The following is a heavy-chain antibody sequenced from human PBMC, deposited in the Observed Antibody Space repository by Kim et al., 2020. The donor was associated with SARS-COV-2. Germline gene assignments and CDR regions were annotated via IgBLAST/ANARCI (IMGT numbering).Heavy chain of an antibody. D-gene: IGHD6-25*01. V-gene: IGHV3-74*01. CDR3: ARERLQIRNWFDP. J-gene: IGHJ5*02. Sequence: YADSVKRRFTVSRDNAKNTLYLNMNSLRAEDTAVYYCARERLQIRNWFDPWGQGTLVTVSS.